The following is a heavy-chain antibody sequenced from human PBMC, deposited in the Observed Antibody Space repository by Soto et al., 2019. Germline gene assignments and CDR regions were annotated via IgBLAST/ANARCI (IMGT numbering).Heavy chain of an antibody. CDR2: ISSSGGST. V-gene: IGHV3-23*04. Sequence: EVQLVESGGGLVQPGGSLRLSCAASGFTFSSYEMNWVRQAPGKGLEWVSYISSSGGSTYYADSVKGRFTITRDNSKNTLYLQMNSLRAEDTAVYYCAKDRVAAAGTYYYYGMDVWGQGTTVTVSS. J-gene: IGHJ6*02. D-gene: IGHD6-13*01. CDR1: GFTFSSYE. CDR3: AKDRVAAAGTYYYYGMDV.